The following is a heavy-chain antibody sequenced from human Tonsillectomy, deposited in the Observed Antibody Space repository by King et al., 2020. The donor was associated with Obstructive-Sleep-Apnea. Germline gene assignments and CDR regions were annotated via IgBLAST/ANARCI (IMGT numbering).Heavy chain of an antibody. CDR3: ARHRGVEDYGGYGDYFDY. Sequence: VQLQESGPGLVKPSETLSLTCTVSGGSITNYYWSWIRQPPGKGLEWIGYMYYSGNTNFNPSLKGRVTISADTSKSQFSLRPSSVTAADTAVYYCARHRGVEDYGGYGDYFDYWGQGTLVTVSS. CDR1: GGSITNYY. CDR2: MYYSGNT. D-gene: IGHD5-12*01. V-gene: IGHV4-59*08. J-gene: IGHJ4*02.